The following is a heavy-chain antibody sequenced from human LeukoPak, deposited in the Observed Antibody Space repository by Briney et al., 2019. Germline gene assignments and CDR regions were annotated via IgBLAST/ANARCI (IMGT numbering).Heavy chain of an antibody. CDR1: GFTVSSNY. D-gene: IGHD1-7*01. J-gene: IGHJ3*02. Sequence: GGSLRLSCAASGFTVSSNYMSWVRQAPGKGLEWVSSITSTSSYIHYADSVKGRFTISRDNAKNSLYLQMNSLRAEDAAVYYCARDWNYDKDAFDIWGQGTMVTVSS. V-gene: IGHV3-21*01. CDR3: ARDWNYDKDAFDI. CDR2: ITSTSSYI.